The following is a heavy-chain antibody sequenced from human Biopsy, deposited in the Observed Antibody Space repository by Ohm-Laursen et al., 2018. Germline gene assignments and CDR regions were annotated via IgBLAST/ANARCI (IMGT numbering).Heavy chain of an antibody. CDR2: RIPYFNTI. CDR3: VGGQRGPPIGVTVPGDAFDL. J-gene: IGHJ3*01. CDR1: GVTFDTYA. V-gene: IGHV1-69*01. D-gene: IGHD2/OR15-2a*01. Sequence: SSVKVSCKASGVTFDTYAFGWVRQAPGQGLEWMGGRIPYFNTIYYARNFQDRAVITADRSARTTDMQLSGLRPDDTAVYYFVGGQRGPPIGVTVPGDAFDLWGPGTMVTVSP.